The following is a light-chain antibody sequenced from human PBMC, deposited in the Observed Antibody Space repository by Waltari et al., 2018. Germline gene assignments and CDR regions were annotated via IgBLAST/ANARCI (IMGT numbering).Light chain of an antibody. Sequence: DIQMTQSPSSLSASVGDRVNITCRASQDISNYLALFQQKPGKATKSLIYAASSLQSGVPSKFSGSGSGTDFTLTISSLQPEDFATYYCQQYNSYPRTFGGWTKVEIK. CDR1: QDISNY. CDR2: AAS. V-gene: IGKV1-16*02. CDR3: QQYNSYPRT. J-gene: IGKJ4*01.